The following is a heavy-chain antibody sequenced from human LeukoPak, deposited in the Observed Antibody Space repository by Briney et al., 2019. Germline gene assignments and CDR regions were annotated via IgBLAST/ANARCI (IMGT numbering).Heavy chain of an antibody. V-gene: IGHV3-43*02. D-gene: IGHD1-26*01. CDR3: AKARRSGTHYSDFDF. Sequence: PGGSLRLSCAASGFSFDEYAMYWVRQAPGKGLEWVSLISGDGGTTSYADSVKGRFTISRDNSENSLNLQMKSLRSEDTALYYCAKARRSGTHYSDFDFWGQGTLVTVCS. CDR1: GFSFDEYA. CDR2: ISGDGGTT. J-gene: IGHJ4*02.